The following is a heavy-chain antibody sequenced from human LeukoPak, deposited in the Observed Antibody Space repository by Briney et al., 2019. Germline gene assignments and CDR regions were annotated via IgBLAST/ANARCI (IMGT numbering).Heavy chain of an antibody. D-gene: IGHD6-13*01. Sequence: GESLKISCKGSGYSFSTYWIAWVRQMPGKGLEWMGIIYPGDSDTRYSPSFQGQVTISADKSINTAYLQWSSLRASDTAMYYCATAAAAGDFWGQGTLVTVSS. J-gene: IGHJ4*02. CDR3: ATAAAAGDF. V-gene: IGHV5-51*01. CDR1: GYSFSTYW. CDR2: IYPGDSDT.